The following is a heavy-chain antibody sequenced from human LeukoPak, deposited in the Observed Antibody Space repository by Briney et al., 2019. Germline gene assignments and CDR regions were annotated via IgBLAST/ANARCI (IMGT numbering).Heavy chain of an antibody. CDR3: AKDFDLAAPGN. J-gene: IGHJ4*02. CDR1: GFTFSSYS. CDR2: ISWNSCSI. Sequence: GGSLRLSCAASGFTFSSYSMNWVRQAPGKGLEWVSGISWNSCSIGYADSVKGRFTKFRDNGKDYLYLQMNSLRTEETALYYCAKDFDLAAPGNWGQGTLVTVSS. D-gene: IGHD6-13*01. V-gene: IGHV3-9*01.